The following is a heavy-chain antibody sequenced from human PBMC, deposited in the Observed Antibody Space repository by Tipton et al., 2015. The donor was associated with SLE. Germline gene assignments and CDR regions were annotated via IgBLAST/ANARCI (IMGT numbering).Heavy chain of an antibody. J-gene: IGHJ4*02. CDR3: AKTLGLIDPFDY. D-gene: IGHD3-16*01. CDR2: ISGSDGGT. V-gene: IGHV3-23*01. Sequence: SLRLSCAASGFTFSSYAMSWIRQAPGKGLEWVSSISGSDGGTYYTDSVKGRFTISRDNSKNTLFLQMNSLRGEDTAIYYCAKTLGLIDPFDYWGQGALVTVSS. CDR1: GFTFSSYA.